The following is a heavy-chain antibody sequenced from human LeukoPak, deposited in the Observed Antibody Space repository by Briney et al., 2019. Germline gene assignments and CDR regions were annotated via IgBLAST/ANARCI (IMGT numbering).Heavy chain of an antibody. CDR1: GYTFTSYY. CDR2: INPSGGST. D-gene: IGHD1-26*01. V-gene: IGHV1-46*01. Sequence: GESLKVSCKASGYTFTSYYMHWVRQAPGQGLEWMGIINPSGGSTSYAQKFQGRVTMTRDTSTSTVYMELSSLRSEDTAVYYCARAYRDAFDIWGQGTMVTVSS. CDR3: ARAYRDAFDI. J-gene: IGHJ3*02.